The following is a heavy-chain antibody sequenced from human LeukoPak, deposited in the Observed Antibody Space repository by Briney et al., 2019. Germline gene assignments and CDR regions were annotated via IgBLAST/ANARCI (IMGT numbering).Heavy chain of an antibody. CDR3: AREQSSWYAGYFDY. J-gene: IGHJ4*02. CDR2: IYSGGST. D-gene: IGHD6-13*01. Sequence: PGGSLRLSCAASGFTVSSNYMSWVRQAPGKGLEWVSVIYSGGSTYYADSVTGRFTISRDNSKNTLYLQMNSLRAEDTAVYYCAREQSSWYAGYFDYWGQGTLVTVSS. CDR1: GFTVSSNY. V-gene: IGHV3-53*01.